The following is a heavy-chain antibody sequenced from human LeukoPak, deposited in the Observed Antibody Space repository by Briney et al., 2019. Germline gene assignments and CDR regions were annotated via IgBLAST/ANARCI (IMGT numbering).Heavy chain of an antibody. CDR3: ASVGYCSSTSCYYYYYYMDV. J-gene: IGHJ6*03. D-gene: IGHD2-2*01. V-gene: IGHV1-2*02. Sequence: ASVKVSXKASGYTFTGYYMHWMRQAPGQGLEWMGWINPNSGGTNYAQKFQGRVTMTRDTSISTAYMELSRLRSDDTAVYYCASVGYCSSTSCYYYYYYMDVWGKGTTVTVSS. CDR2: INPNSGGT. CDR1: GYTFTGYY.